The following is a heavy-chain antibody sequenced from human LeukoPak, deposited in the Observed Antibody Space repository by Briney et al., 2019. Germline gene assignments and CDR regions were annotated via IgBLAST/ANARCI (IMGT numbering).Heavy chain of an antibody. CDR3: ARHIGTRLVYVVYDY. V-gene: IGHV5-51*01. CDR2: IYPGDSDT. CDR1: GYSFTSYW. Sequence: GESLKISCKGSGYSFTSYWIGWVRQMPGKGLEWMGIIYPGDSDTRYSPSFQGQVTISADKSISTAYLQWSSLKASDTAMYYCARHIGTRLVYVVYDYWGQGSLVTVSS. J-gene: IGHJ4*02. D-gene: IGHD2-8*01.